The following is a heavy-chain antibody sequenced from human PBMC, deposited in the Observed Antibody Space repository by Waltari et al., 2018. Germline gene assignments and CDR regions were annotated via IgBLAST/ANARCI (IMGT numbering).Heavy chain of an antibody. Sequence: DVQLAQSGAEVKKAGESLRISCTGSGYSFTTYWIGWVRQMPGKGLEWMGIIYPGDSDTRYSPSFQGQVTISVDKSITTAYLQWSSLKASDTAIYFCARRDRGGSVSNYFDYWGQGTLVTVSS. D-gene: IGHD3-10*01. CDR2: IYPGDSDT. CDR3: ARRDRGGSVSNYFDY. V-gene: IGHV5-51*03. CDR1: GYSFTTYW. J-gene: IGHJ4*02.